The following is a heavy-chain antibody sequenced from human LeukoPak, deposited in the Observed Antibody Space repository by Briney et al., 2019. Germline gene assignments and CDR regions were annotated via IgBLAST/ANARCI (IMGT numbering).Heavy chain of an antibody. V-gene: IGHV3-11*04. J-gene: IGHJ4*02. Sequence: GGSLRLSCAASGFTFSDYYMSWIRQAPGKGLEWISYISSSGSTIYYADSVKGRFTISRDNAKNTLYLQMNSLRAEDTAVYYCARGAAAADIDYWGQGTLVTVSS. CDR2: ISSSGSTI. CDR1: GFTFSDYY. D-gene: IGHD6-13*01. CDR3: ARGAAAADIDY.